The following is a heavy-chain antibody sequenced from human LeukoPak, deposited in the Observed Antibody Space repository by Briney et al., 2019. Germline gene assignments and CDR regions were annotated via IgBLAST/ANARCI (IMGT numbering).Heavy chain of an antibody. V-gene: IGHV2-5*01. D-gene: IGHD2-15*01. CDR1: GFSLSTSGVG. CDR2: IYWNDDK. J-gene: IGHJ5*02. Sequence: SGPTLVKPTQTLTLTFTVSGFSLSTSGVGVGWIRHPPGKALEWLAHIYWNDDKRDRPSLKSRLRITKEPSKNQVVLTMTNMDPADAATYYCGRRYCSGSSCYRVGHWFDPWGQGTLVTVSS. CDR3: GRRYCSGSSCYRVGHWFDP.